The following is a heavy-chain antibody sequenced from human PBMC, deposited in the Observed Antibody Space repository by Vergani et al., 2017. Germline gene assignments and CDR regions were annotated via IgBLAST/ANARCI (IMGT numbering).Heavy chain of an antibody. CDR2: IYYSGST. V-gene: IGHV4-59*01. CDR1: GGSISSYY. D-gene: IGHD5-18*01. CDR3: AGDRGQLWRYYYYYGMDV. J-gene: IGHJ6*02. Sequence: QVQLQESGPGLVKPSETLSLTCTVSGGSISSYYWSWIRQPPGKGLEWIGYIYYSGSTNYNPSLKSRVTISVDTSKNQFSLKLSAVTAADTAVYYCAGDRGQLWRYYYYYGMDVWGQGTTVTVSS.